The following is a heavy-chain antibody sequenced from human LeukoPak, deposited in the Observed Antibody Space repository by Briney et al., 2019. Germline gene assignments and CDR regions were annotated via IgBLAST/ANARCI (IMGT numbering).Heavy chain of an antibody. J-gene: IGHJ4*02. D-gene: IGHD6-19*01. CDR2: IYASGST. CDR3: TRAVAGHPD. Sequence: SETLSLTCTVSGGSISSGSYYWSWIRQPAGKGLERIGRIYASGSTNYNPSLKSRVTMSIDTSKNQFSLKLTSVTAADAGVYYCTRAVAGHPDWGQGTLVTVST. V-gene: IGHV4-61*02. CDR1: GGSISSGSYY.